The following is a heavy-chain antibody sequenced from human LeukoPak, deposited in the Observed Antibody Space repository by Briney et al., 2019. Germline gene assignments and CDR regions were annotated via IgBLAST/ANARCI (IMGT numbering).Heavy chain of an antibody. CDR3: ARRPTTVTTKYFDL. CDR2: IIPILGIA. Sequence: SVKVSCKASGGTFSSYAISWVRQAPGQGLEWMGRIIPILGIANYAQKFQGRVTITADKSTSTAYMELSRLRSDDTAVYYCARRPTTVTTKYFDLWGRGTLVTVSS. CDR1: GGTFSSYA. D-gene: IGHD4-17*01. J-gene: IGHJ2*01. V-gene: IGHV1-69*10.